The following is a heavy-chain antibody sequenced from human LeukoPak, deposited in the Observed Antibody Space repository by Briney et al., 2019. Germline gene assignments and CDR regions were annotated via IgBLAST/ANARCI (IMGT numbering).Heavy chain of an antibody. D-gene: IGHD4-11*01. CDR2: INPNSGGT. V-gene: IGHV1-2*02. J-gene: IGHJ4*02. CDR3: ARVGYSNSYDY. Sequence: ASVKVSCKASGYTFTGYYMHWVRQAPGQGLEWMGWINPNSGGTNYAQKLQGRVTMTTDTSTSTAYMDLSSLRSEDTAVYYCARVGYSNSYDYWGQGTLVTVSS. CDR1: GYTFTGYY.